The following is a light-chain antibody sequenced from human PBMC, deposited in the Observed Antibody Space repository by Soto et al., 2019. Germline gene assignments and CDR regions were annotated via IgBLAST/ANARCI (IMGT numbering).Light chain of an antibody. CDR3: SSFTSSSTLV. Sequence: QSVLTQPPSVSGSPGQSVTISCTGTSSDVGNYNRVSWYQQSPGTAPKIMIYEVSNRPSGVPDRFSGSKSGNTASLTISGLQAEDEADYYCSSFTSSSTLVFGGGTKVTVL. J-gene: IGLJ2*01. CDR2: EVS. V-gene: IGLV2-18*02. CDR1: SSDVGNYNR.